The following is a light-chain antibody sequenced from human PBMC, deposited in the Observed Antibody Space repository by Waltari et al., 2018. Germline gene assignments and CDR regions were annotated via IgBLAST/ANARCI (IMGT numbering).Light chain of an antibody. CDR1: ALPTQS. CDR3: QSADSSGTYVV. Sequence: SYELPPPPSVSVSPGQTARITCSGDALPTQSAYWYQQKPGQAPVLVIYQDTKWPSGIPERFSGSSSGKTVTLTISGVQAEDEADYYCQSADSSGTYVVFGGGTKLTVL. J-gene: IGLJ2*01. CDR2: QDT. V-gene: IGLV3-25*03.